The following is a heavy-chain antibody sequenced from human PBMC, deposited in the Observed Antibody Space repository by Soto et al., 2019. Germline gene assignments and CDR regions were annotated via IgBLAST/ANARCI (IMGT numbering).Heavy chain of an antibody. V-gene: IGHV4-59*01. J-gene: IGHJ4*02. CDR2: IYYRGNT. CDR1: GGSISSYY. D-gene: IGHD1-26*01. Sequence: SETLSLTCTVSGGSISSYYWSWIRQPPGKGLEWIGYIYYRGNTNFNPSLKGRVTISIDTSKNQFSLKLSSVTAADTAAYYCARVRGYSGSYYFDYWGLGTLVTVSS. CDR3: ARVRGYSGSYYFDY.